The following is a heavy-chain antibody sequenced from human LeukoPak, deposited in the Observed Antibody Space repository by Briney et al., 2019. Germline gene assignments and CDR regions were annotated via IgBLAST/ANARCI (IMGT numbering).Heavy chain of an antibody. CDR3: ARAITGTRAYDY. Sequence: GGSLRLSCAASGFTFSSYWMHWVRQAPGKGLVWVSRINTDGSSTSYADSVKGRFTISRDNAKNTLYLQMNSLRAEDTAVYYCARAITGTRAYDYWGQGTLVTVSS. CDR2: INTDGSST. D-gene: IGHD1-7*01. V-gene: IGHV3-74*01. CDR1: GFTFSSYW. J-gene: IGHJ4*02.